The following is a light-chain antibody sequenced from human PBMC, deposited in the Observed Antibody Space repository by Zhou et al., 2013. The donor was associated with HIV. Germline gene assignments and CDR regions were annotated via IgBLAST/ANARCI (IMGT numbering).Light chain of an antibody. CDR3: QQYGSNPIT. Sequence: DIQMTQSPSSLSASVGDRVTITCRASQDISRWLAWYQQKPEKAPKSLIYAASNLQSGVPSRFSGSGSGTDFTLTISSLQPEDFATYYCQQYGSNPITFGQGTRLEIK. CDR1: QDISRW. V-gene: IGKV1D-16*01. J-gene: IGKJ5*01. CDR2: AAS.